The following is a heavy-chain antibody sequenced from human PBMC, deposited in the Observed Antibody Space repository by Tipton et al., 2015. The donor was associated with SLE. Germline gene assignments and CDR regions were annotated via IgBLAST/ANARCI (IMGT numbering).Heavy chain of an antibody. CDR2: IRQDGSDK. CDR3: ARGDFYDTGDYYNDAFDI. CDR1: GFTFSSYW. J-gene: IGHJ3*02. Sequence: SLRLSCAASGFTFSSYWMSWVRQAPGKGLEWVANIRQDGSDKYYLDSVKGRFTISRDNAKNSLYLQMNSLRAEDTAVYYCARGDFYDTGDYYNDAFDIWGQGTMVTV. V-gene: IGHV3-7*01. D-gene: IGHD3-22*01.